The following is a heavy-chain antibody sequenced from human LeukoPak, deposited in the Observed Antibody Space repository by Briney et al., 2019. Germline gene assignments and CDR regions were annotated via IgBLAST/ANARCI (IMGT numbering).Heavy chain of an antibody. CDR2: INPNTGDT. D-gene: IGHD2-15*01. V-gene: IGHV1-2*02. J-gene: IGHJ3*01. Sequence: VASVKVSCKASGYPFIDYYLHWVRQAPGQGLEWMGCINPNTGDTNSAQNFQGRVTMTRDTSITTAYMELSRLKSDDTALYYCASKGAGHCYDASCMGSFDLWGQGTTVAVSS. CDR1: GYPFIDYY. CDR3: ASKGAGHCYDASCMGSFDL.